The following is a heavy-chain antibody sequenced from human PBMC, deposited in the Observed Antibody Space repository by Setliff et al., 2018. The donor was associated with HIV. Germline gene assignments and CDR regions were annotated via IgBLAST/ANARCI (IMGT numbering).Heavy chain of an antibody. D-gene: IGHD3-3*01. J-gene: IGHJ4*02. CDR2: ISYSGSP. V-gene: IGHV4-59*11. CDR3: AGGFLSIFGVVSYFDY. CDR1: GGSISSHY. Sequence: SETLSLTCTVSGGSISSHYWSWIRQPPGKGLEWIGFISYSGSPNSNPSLKSRVTISVDTSKNQFSPKLSSVTAADTAVYYCAGGFLSIFGVVSYFDYWGQGTLVTVSS.